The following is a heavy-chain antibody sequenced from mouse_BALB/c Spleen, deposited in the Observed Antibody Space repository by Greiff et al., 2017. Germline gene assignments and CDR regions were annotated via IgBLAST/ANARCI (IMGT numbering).Heavy chain of an antibody. Sequence: VQLQQSGAELAKPGASVKMSCKASGYTFTSYWMHWVKQRPGQGLEWIGYINPSTGYTEYNQKFKDKATLTADKSSSTAYMQLSSLTSEDSAVYYCARRGDYGSSYGGNFEVWGAGTTGTASS. CDR3: ARRGDYGSSYGGNFEV. CDR2: INPSTGYT. D-gene: IGHD1-1*01. CDR1: GYTFTSYW. J-gene: IGHJ1*01. V-gene: IGHV1-7*01.